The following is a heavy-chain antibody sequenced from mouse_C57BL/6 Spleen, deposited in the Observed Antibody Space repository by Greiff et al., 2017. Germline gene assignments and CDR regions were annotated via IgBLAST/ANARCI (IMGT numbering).Heavy chain of an antibody. CDR3: ARSWFAY. V-gene: IGHV1-39*01. CDR2: FTPNYVTT. J-gene: IGHJ3*01. Sequence: VQLQQSGPELVNPGASLTISCKASVYSFTDYNMNWVKQSNGKSLEWIVVFTPNYVTTSYNQTFKAKATLTVDKSSSPAYMQLNSLPSEDSAVYYCARSWFAYWGQGTLVTVSA. CDR1: VYSFTDYN.